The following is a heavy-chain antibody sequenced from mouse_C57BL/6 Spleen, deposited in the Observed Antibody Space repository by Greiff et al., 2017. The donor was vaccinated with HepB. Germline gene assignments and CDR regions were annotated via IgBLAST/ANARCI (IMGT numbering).Heavy chain of an antibody. CDR2: IDPANGNT. CDR1: GFNIKNTY. J-gene: IGHJ2*01. CDR3: ARITHYYGSSSYYFDY. D-gene: IGHD1-1*01. V-gene: IGHV14-3*01. Sequence: VHVKQSVAELVRPGASVKLSCTASGFNIKNTYMHWVKQRPEQGLEWIGRIDPANGNTKYAPKFQGKATITADTSSNTAYLQLSSLTSEDTAIYYCARITHYYGSSSYYFDYWGQGTTLTVSS.